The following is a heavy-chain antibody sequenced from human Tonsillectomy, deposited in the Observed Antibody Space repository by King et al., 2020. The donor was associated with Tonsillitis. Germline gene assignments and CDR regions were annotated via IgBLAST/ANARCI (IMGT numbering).Heavy chain of an antibody. D-gene: IGHD2-15*01. J-gene: IGHJ4*02. V-gene: IGHV4-39*02. CDR1: GGSISSSKYH. CDR2: IYDSGST. Sequence: QLQESGPGLVKPSETLSLTCTVSGGSISSSKYHWAWIRQPPGKGLEWIGSIYDSGSTYYNPSLKRRLTISVDTSKNLFSLNLNSVTATDTAVYYCASLPWLVVADDSWGQGTLVTVSS. CDR3: ASLPWLVVADDS.